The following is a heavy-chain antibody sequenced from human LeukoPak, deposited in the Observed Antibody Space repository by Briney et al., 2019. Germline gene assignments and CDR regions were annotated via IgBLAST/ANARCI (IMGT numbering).Heavy chain of an antibody. Sequence: GGSLRLSCAASGFTFSSYSINWDRQAPGKGLEWVSYISSSSSTIYYADSVKGRFTISRDHAKNSLYLQMNSLRAEDTAVYYCARGGYYDSSGPFDYWGQGTLVTVSS. D-gene: IGHD3-22*01. J-gene: IGHJ4*02. V-gene: IGHV3-48*04. CDR1: GFTFSSYS. CDR3: ARGGYYDSSGPFDY. CDR2: ISSSSSTI.